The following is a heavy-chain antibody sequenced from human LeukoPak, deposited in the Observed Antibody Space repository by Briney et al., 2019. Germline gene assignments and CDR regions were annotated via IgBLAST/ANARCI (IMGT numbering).Heavy chain of an antibody. CDR3: AKDTREHLYYYDSSGTFDY. V-gene: IGHV3-23*01. D-gene: IGHD3-22*01. Sequence: GGSLRLSCAASGFTFSSYAMSWVRQAPGKGLEWVSAISGSGGSTYYADSVKGRFTIPRDNSKNTLYLQMNSLRAEDTAVYYCAKDTREHLYYYDSSGTFDYWGQGTLVTVSS. CDR2: ISGSGGST. CDR1: GFTFSSYA. J-gene: IGHJ4*02.